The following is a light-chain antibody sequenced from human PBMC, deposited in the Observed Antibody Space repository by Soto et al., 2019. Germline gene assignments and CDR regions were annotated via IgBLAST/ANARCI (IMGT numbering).Light chain of an antibody. CDR2: GAS. CDR1: QSVSSN. Sequence: EIVMTQSPATLSVSPGERATLSCRASQSVSSNLAWYQQKPGQAPRLLIYGASTRATGIPARFSVSESGTEFTLTIGILRSGDFVVYYCQQYNNWPPWTCGRGTKVEIK. CDR3: QQYNNWPPWT. J-gene: IGKJ1*01. V-gene: IGKV3-15*01.